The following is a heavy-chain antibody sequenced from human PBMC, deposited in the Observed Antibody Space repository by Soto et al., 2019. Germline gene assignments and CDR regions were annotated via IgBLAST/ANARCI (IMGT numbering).Heavy chain of an antibody. V-gene: IGHV3-74*01. CDR3: ARVGGWFGDRGNNYYYYMDV. CDR1: GFTFSSYW. CDR2: INSDGSST. J-gene: IGHJ6*03. Sequence: GGSLRLSCAASGFTFSSYWMHWVRQAPGKGLVWVSRINSDGSSTSYADSVKGRFTISRDNAKNTLYLQMNSLRAEDTAVYYCARVGGWFGDRGNNYYYYMDVWGKGTTVTVSS. D-gene: IGHD3-10*01.